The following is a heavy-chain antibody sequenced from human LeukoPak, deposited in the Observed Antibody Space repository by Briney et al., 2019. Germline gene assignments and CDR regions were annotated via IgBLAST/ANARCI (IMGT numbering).Heavy chain of an antibody. V-gene: IGHV3-7*03. Sequence: PGGSLRLSCAASGVTLSLYWMTWVRQAPGKGLEWVANIKQDGSAKYYVDSVKGRFTISRDNAKNSLYLEMNSLRAEDTAVYYCAKDAAVAGKAFDIWGQGTMVTVSS. CDR2: IKQDGSAK. CDR3: AKDAAVAGKAFDI. CDR1: GVTLSLYW. J-gene: IGHJ3*02. D-gene: IGHD6-19*01.